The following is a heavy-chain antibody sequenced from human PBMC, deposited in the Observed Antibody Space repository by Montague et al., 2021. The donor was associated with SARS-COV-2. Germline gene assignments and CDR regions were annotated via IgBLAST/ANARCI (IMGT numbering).Heavy chain of an antibody. Sequence: SETLSLTCTVSSGSISSSNYYWDWIRQPPGKGLEWIGNIYDSGSTYYNPSLKSRVTISVDTSKNHFSLKLSSVTAADTAVYYCARRGRKLLPVATTIGGFDIWGQGTMVTVSS. V-gene: IGHV4-39*02. CDR2: IYDSGST. D-gene: IGHD5-12*01. CDR3: ARRGRKLLPVATTIGGFDI. J-gene: IGHJ3*02. CDR1: SGSISSSNYY.